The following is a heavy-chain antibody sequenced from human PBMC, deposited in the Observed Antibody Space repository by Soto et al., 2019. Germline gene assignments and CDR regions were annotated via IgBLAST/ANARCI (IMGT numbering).Heavy chain of an antibody. J-gene: IGHJ4*02. V-gene: IGHV3-33*01. CDR3: AREKYLLAEGLAPLYYFDY. CDR2: IWYDGSNK. D-gene: IGHD2-2*01. Sequence: GGSLRLSCAASGFTFSSYGMHWVRQAPGKGLEWVAVIWYDGSNKYYADSVKGRFTISRDNSKNTLYLQMNSLRAEDTAVYYCAREKYLLAEGLAPLYYFDYWGQGTLVTVSS. CDR1: GFTFSSYG.